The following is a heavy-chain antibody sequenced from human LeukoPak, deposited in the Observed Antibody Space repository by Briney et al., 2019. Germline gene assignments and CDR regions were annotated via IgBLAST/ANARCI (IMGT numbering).Heavy chain of an antibody. CDR2: ISFSSNTI. J-gene: IGHJ3*02. CDR1: GSTFSSDS. D-gene: IGHD2-21*02. CDR3: ARGRRDCSGDRYVAFDI. Sequence: PGGSLRLSCAASGSTFSSDSMSWVRQAPGKGLEWVSYISFSSNTIYYADSVKGRFTISRDNSKNSLFLQMHSLRADDTAVYYCARGRRDCSGDRYVAFDIWGQGTMVTVSS. V-gene: IGHV3-48*01.